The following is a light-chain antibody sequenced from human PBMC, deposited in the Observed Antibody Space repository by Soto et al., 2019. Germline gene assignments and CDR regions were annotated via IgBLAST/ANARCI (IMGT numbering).Light chain of an antibody. CDR3: QQYDNSPMYT. CDR2: GGS. V-gene: IGKV3-20*01. CDR1: QSVSSTY. J-gene: IGKJ2*01. Sequence: VLTQSPGTLSLSPGERATLSCRAGQSVSSTYLAGYQQKPGQAPRLLIYGGSNRATGIPDRFSGSGSGTDFTLTISRLEPEDSAVYYCQQYDNSPMYTFGQGTKLEIK.